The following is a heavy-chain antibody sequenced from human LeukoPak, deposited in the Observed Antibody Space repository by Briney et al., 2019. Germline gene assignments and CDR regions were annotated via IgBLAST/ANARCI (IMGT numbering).Heavy chain of an antibody. CDR3: ARDGDCYDSSGLSFDY. J-gene: IGHJ4*02. CDR1: GFTFSSYV. V-gene: IGHV3-23*01. Sequence: GGSLRLSCAASGFTFSSYVMSWVRQAPGKGLEWVSAISGSGGSTYYADSVKGRFTISRDNSKNTLYLQMGSLRAEDMAVYYCARDGDCYDSSGLSFDYWGQGTLVTVSS. CDR2: ISGSGGST. D-gene: IGHD3-22*01.